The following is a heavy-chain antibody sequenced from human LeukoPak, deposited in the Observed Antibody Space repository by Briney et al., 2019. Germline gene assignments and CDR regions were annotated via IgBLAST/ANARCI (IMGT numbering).Heavy chain of an antibody. V-gene: IGHV4-59*01. Sequence: SETLSLTCAVSGGSIRSYYWSWIRQPPGKELEWIGYVYDSGYTNYNPALTIRVTISVDTSETKCSPKLRSVTAADTAVSYYARNLFNRNYIDSWGQGTLVTVSS. D-gene: IGHD1-14*01. CDR1: GGSIRSYY. CDR3: ARNLFNRNYIDS. J-gene: IGHJ4*02. CDR2: VYDSGYT.